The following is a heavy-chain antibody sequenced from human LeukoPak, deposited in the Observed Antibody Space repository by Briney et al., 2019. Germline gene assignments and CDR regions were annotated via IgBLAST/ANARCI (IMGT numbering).Heavy chain of an antibody. CDR3: TRYNNDHFDY. CDR1: GFTFGGYG. J-gene: IGHJ4*02. V-gene: IGHV3-33*01. Sequence: GGSLRLSCAGFGFTFGGYGMHWFRQTPGKGLEWVAVIAYDGSRAFYADSVKGRFTISRDNSKNTMSVQMDDLRAEDTAVYYCTRYNNDHFDYWGQGTLVTVSS. CDR2: IAYDGSRA. D-gene: IGHD1-14*01.